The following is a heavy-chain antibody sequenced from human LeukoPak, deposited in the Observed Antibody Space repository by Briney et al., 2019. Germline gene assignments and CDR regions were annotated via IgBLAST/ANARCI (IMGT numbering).Heavy chain of an antibody. J-gene: IGHJ4*02. CDR2: INPSGGST. CDR1: GYTFTSYY. CDR3: ARDIAARPGYYFDY. V-gene: IGHV1-46*01. Sequence: ASVNVSCKASGYTFTSYYMHWVRQAPGQGLEWMGIINPSGGSTSYAQKFQGRVTMTRDTSTSTAYMELRSLRSDDTAVYYCARDIAARPGYYFDYWGQGTLVTVSS. D-gene: IGHD6-6*01.